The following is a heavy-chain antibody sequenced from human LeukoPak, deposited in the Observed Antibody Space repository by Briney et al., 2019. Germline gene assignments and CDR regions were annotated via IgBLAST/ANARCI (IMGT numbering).Heavy chain of an antibody. Sequence: GGSLRLSCAASGFTFSSYQMNWVRQAPGKGLEWVSYISSSGSNTYYADSVKGRFTISRDNAKNSLYLQMNSLRAEDTAVYYCARESSQMWGDCWGQGTLVTVSS. CDR1: GFTFSSYQ. V-gene: IGHV3-48*03. CDR2: ISSSGSNT. D-gene: IGHD1-26*01. CDR3: ARESSQMWGDC. J-gene: IGHJ4*02.